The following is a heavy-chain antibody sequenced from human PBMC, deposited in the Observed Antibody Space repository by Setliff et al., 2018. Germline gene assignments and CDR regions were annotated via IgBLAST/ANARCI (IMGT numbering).Heavy chain of an antibody. CDR3: SRDVYDFRTGLGGP. D-gene: IGHD3-3*01. CDR2: INPHGSEK. Sequence: PGGSLRLSCTASGLSYINDWVSWVRQAPGKGLEWLASINPHGSEKYYADSVKGRFTISRDNAKNSLYLQMSSLRAEDTAVYFCSRDVYDFRTGLGGPWGQGTRVTVSS. V-gene: IGHV3-7*01. CDR1: GLSYINDW. J-gene: IGHJ5*02.